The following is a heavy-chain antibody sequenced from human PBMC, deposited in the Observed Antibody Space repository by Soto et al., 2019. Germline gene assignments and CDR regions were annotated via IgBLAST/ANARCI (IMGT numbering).Heavy chain of an antibody. V-gene: IGHV4-31*03. J-gene: IGHJ4*02. CDR3: ARAPRGNYGYPSYFDY. Sequence: SETLSLTCTVSGGSISSGGYYWSWIRQHPGKGLEWIGYIYYSGSTYYNPSLKSRVTISVDTSKNQFSLKLSSVTAADTAVYYCARAPRGNYGYPSYFDYWGQGNLVTVSS. CDR2: IYYSGST. D-gene: IGHD1-7*01. CDR1: GGSISSGGYY.